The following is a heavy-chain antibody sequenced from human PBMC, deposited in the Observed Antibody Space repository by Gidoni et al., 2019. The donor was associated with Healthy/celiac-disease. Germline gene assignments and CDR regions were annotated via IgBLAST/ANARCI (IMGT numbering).Heavy chain of an antibody. Sequence: EVQLVESGGGLVQPGGSLRLSCAASGFTFSSYSMNWVRQAPGKGLEWVSYISSSSSTIYYADSVKGRFTISRDNAKNSLYLQMNSLRAEDTAVYYCARDFGSGWYWFDYWGQGTLVTVSS. D-gene: IGHD6-19*01. CDR1: GFTFSSYS. CDR2: ISSSSSTI. CDR3: ARDFGSGWYWFDY. J-gene: IGHJ4*02. V-gene: IGHV3-48*01.